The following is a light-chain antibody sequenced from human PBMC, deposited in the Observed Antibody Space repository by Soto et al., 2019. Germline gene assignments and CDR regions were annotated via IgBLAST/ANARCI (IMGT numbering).Light chain of an antibody. CDR2: GAS. CDR3: QQRNVWPPIT. Sequence: VMTQSPATLSVSPGERATLSCRASQSVSSNLAWYQQKPGQAPRLLIYGASTRATGIPARFSGSGSGTEFTLTINNLEPEDFAVYYCQQRNVWPPITFGQGTRLEIK. J-gene: IGKJ5*01. V-gene: IGKV3-15*01. CDR1: QSVSSN.